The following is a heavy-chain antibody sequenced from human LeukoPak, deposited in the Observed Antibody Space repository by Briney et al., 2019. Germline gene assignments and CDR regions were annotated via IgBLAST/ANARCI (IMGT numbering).Heavy chain of an antibody. CDR3: AREASIVVRCSDY. CDR2: IYSSGST. D-gene: IGHD6-6*01. CDR1: GGSISGYY. J-gene: IGHJ4*02. Sequence: SETLSLTCTVSGGSISGYYWSWIRQPPGKGLEWIGYIYSSGSTNYNPSLKSRVTISIDTSKNQFSLKLNSVTAADTAVYYCAREASIVVRCSDYWGQGTLVTVSS. V-gene: IGHV4-59*01.